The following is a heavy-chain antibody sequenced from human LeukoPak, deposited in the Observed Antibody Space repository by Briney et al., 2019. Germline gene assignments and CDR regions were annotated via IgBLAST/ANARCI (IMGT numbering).Heavy chain of an antibody. J-gene: IGHJ4*02. CDR1: AGSISSGDYY. CDR2: IYYRGST. CDR3: AGDRDLCSSTSCNTFDY. V-gene: IGHV4-30-4*02. Sequence: SDTLSLTCTLSAGSISSGDYYWSWIRQPPGKGLEWIGYIYYRGSTYYNPSLKSRVTKSVDTSKNQFSLKLNSVTAADTAVYYCAGDRDLCSSTSCNTFDYWGQGNLVTVSS. D-gene: IGHD2-2*01.